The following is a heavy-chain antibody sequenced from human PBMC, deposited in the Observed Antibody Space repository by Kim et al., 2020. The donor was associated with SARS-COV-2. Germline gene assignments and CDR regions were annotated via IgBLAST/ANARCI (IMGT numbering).Heavy chain of an antibody. Sequence: SETLSLTCTVSGGSISSSSYYWGWIRQPPGKGLEWIGSIYYSGSTYYNPSLKSRVTISVDTSKNQFSLKLSSVTAADTAVYYCASLGVVVVAATYFQHWGQGTLVTVSS. CDR3: ASLGVVVVAATYFQH. V-gene: IGHV4-39*01. CDR2: IYYSGST. CDR1: GGSISSSSYY. D-gene: IGHD2-15*01. J-gene: IGHJ1*01.